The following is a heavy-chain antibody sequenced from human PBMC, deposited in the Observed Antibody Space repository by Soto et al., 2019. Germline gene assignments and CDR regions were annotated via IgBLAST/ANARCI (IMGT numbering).Heavy chain of an antibody. CDR3: AKGYDSSGYYYFRPNY. J-gene: IGHJ4*02. D-gene: IGHD3-22*01. CDR1: GLTFSSYW. Sequence: PGGSLRLSCAASGLTFSSYWMHWVRQAPGKGLEWVAVISYDGSNKYYADSVKGRFTISRDNSKNTLYLQMNSLRAEDTAVYYCAKGYDSSGYYYFRPNYWGQGTLVTVSS. CDR2: ISYDGSNK. V-gene: IGHV3-30*18.